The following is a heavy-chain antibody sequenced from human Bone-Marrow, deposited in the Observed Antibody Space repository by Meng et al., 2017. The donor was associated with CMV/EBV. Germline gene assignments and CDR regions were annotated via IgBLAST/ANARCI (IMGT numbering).Heavy chain of an antibody. CDR3: ARVVVPAAIMWFDP. CDR2: INPNSGGT. Sequence: ASVKVSCKASGYTFTSYDINWVRQAPGQGLEWMGWINPNSGGTNYAQKFQGRVTMTRDTSISTAYMELSRLRSDDTAVYYCARVVVPAAIMWFDPWGQGTLVTVSS. V-gene: IGHV1-2*02. D-gene: IGHD2-2*02. CDR1: GYTFTSYD. J-gene: IGHJ5*02.